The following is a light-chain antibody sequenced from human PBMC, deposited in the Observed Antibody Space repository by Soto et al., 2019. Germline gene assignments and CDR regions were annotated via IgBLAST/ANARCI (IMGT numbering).Light chain of an antibody. Sequence: IVVTQSPATLSVSPGERANLSCRASQSVGNKVAWYQHKPCQTRRLIIYDISTGAAGVPARFSGSGYGTDFTLTICGLHSEDFAVYYCQQYKIWRSITFGPGTRLEIK. J-gene: IGKJ5*01. CDR3: QQYKIWRSIT. CDR2: DIS. V-gene: IGKV3-15*01. CDR1: QSVGNK.